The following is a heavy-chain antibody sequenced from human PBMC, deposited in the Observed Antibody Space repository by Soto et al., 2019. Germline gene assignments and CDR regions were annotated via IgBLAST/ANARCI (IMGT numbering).Heavy chain of an antibody. V-gene: IGHV4-59*01. CDR1: GGSISSYY. Sequence: SETLSLTCTVSGGSISSYYWSWIRQPPGKGLEWIGYIYYSGSTNYNPSLKSRVTISVDTSKNQFSLKPSSVTAADTAVYYCASMGYYTFTFDYWGQGTLVTVSS. CDR2: IYYSGST. J-gene: IGHJ4*02. CDR3: ASMGYYTFTFDY. D-gene: IGHD3-3*01.